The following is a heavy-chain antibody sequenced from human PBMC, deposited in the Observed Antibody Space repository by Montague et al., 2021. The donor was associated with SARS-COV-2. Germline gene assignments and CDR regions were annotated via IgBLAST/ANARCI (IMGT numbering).Heavy chain of an antibody. J-gene: IGHJ2*01. Sequence: SETLSLTCTVSGGSTSTYYWSWIRQPPGKGLEWIGYIYYSGSTNYSPSXXSRVTISVDTSKNQFSLKLSSVTAADTAVYYCARDGYNAHQNYWYFDLWGRGTLVTVSS. V-gene: IGHV4-59*12. CDR2: IYYSGST. CDR1: GGSTSTYY. D-gene: IGHD5-24*01. CDR3: ARDGYNAHQNYWYFDL.